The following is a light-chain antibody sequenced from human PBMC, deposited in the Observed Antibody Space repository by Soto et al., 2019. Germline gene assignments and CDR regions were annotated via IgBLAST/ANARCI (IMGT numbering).Light chain of an antibody. CDR1: QSDSSSY. V-gene: IGKV3-20*01. CDR2: GAS. Sequence: EIVLTQSPGTLSLSPGERATLSCRASQSDSSSYLAWYQQKPGQAPRLLIYGASSRATGIPDRLSGSGSGTDFTLTISRLEPEDFAVYYCQQYGSSRGYTFGQGTKLEIK. CDR3: QQYGSSRGYT. J-gene: IGKJ2*01.